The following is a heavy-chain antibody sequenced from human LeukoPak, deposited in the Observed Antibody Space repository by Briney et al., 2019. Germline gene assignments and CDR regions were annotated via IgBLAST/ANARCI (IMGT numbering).Heavy chain of an antibody. CDR3: ARNVNGVRGNYYYYYMDV. J-gene: IGHJ6*03. CDR2: IYHSGST. Sequence: PSETLSLTCTVSGYSISSGYYWGWIRQPPGKGLEWIGSIYHSGSTYYNPSLKSRVTISVDTSKNQFSLKLSSVTAADTAVYYCARNVNGVRGNYYYYYMDVWGKGTTVTVSS. CDR1: GYSISSGYY. D-gene: IGHD3-10*01. V-gene: IGHV4-38-2*02.